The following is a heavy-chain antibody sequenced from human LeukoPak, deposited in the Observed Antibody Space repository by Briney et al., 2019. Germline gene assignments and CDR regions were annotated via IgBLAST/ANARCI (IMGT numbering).Heavy chain of an antibody. D-gene: IGHD6-19*01. Sequence: GGSLRLSCAAPGFTFSSYGMHWVRQAPGKGLEWVAVISYDGSNKYYADSVKGRFTISRDNSKNTLYLQMNSLRAEDTAVYYCARAAVAGDYFDYWGQGTLVTVSS. CDR2: ISYDGSNK. J-gene: IGHJ4*02. V-gene: IGHV3-30*03. CDR3: ARAAVAGDYFDY. CDR1: GFTFSSYG.